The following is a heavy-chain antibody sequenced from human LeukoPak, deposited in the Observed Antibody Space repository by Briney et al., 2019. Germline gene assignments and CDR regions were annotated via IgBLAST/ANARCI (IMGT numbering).Heavy chain of an antibody. J-gene: IGHJ6*03. D-gene: IGHD2-2*01. Sequence: ASVKVSCKASGGTFSSYAISWVRQAPGQGLEWMGGIIPIFGTANYAQKFQGRVTITTDESTSTAYMELSSLRSEDTAVYYCASSPGFDCSSTSCYYYYYMDVWGKRITVTVSS. CDR1: GGTFSSYA. CDR3: ASSPGFDCSSTSCYYYYYMDV. CDR2: IIPIFGTA. V-gene: IGHV1-69*05.